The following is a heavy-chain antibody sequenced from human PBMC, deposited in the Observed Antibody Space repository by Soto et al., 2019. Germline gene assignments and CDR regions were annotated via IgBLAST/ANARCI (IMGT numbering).Heavy chain of an antibody. CDR2: VSGSGGST. J-gene: IGHJ4*02. D-gene: IGHD1-20*01. CDR3: AKPPDYNWNDY. CDR1: GFTFSSYA. V-gene: IGHV3-23*01. Sequence: EVQLLESGGGLVQPGGSLRLSCAASGFTFSSYAMSWVRQAPGKGLEWVSAVSGSGGSTYYADSVKGRFTISRDNSKHTLYLQMNTLRAEDTAVYYCAKPPDYNWNDYWGQGTLVTVSS.